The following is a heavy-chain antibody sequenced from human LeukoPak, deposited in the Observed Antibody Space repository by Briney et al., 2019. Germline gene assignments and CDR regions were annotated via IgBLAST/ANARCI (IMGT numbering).Heavy chain of an antibody. Sequence: SETLSLTCTVSGGSISGYYWSWIRQPPGKGLEWIGYIYSSGTTNYNPSLKSQITISLDTSKNQFSLKLSSVTAADTAVYYCARAPVATPSEFDYWGQGTLVTVSS. V-gene: IGHV4-59*01. D-gene: IGHD5-12*01. CDR2: IYSSGTT. CDR3: ARAPVATPSEFDY. J-gene: IGHJ4*02. CDR1: GGSISGYY.